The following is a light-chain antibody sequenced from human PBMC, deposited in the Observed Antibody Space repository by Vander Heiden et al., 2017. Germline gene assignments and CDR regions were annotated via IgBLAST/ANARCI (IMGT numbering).Light chain of an antibody. CDR3: QQYYNWWT. V-gene: IGKV3-15*01. J-gene: IGKJ1*01. Sequence: IVMTQSPATLSVSPGEGATLPRRPSQSVRSHLVWYQPKPGQAARLPTHDTSTGATGAPGRFSGSWSEAEFTLTISSVQDEDPAYYYWQQYYNWWTFGQGTKVELK. CDR2: DTS. CDR1: QSVRSH.